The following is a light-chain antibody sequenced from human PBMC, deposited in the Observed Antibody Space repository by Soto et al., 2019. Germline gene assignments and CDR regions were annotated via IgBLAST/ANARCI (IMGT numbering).Light chain of an antibody. CDR1: ESVSSN. Sequence: EIVMTQSPATLSESPGERATLSCRASESVSSNLAWYQQKPGQAPRLLIYGASTRATGIPARFSGSESRTEFTLTISSLQSEDFAGDYCQQYNNWPRAFGQGTRLEIK. V-gene: IGKV3-15*01. J-gene: IGKJ5*01. CDR3: QQYNNWPRA. CDR2: GAS.